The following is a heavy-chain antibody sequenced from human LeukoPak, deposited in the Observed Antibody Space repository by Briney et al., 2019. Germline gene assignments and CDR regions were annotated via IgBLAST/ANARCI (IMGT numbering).Heavy chain of an antibody. Sequence: PGGSLRLSCAASGFTFSSYAMHWVRQAPGKGLEWVAVISYDGSNKYYADSVKGRFTISRDNSKNTLYLQMNSLRAEDTAVYYCARDDPRYCSSTSCYRRSFMDVWGKGTTVTVSS. D-gene: IGHD2-2*02. CDR3: ARDDPRYCSSTSCYRRSFMDV. J-gene: IGHJ6*03. V-gene: IGHV3-30-3*01. CDR1: GFTFSSYA. CDR2: ISYDGSNK.